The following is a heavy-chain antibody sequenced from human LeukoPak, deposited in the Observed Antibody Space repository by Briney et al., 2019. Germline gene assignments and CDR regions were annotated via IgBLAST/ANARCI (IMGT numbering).Heavy chain of an antibody. D-gene: IGHD3-16*01. CDR2: ISAYNGNT. Sequence: GASVKVSCKASGYTFTSYGISWVRQAPGQGLERMGWISAYNGNTNYAQKLQGRVTMTTDTSTSTAYMELRSLRSDDTAVYYCARPRLWSYYYYMDVWGKGTTVTVSS. J-gene: IGHJ6*03. V-gene: IGHV1-18*01. CDR1: GYTFTSYG. CDR3: ARPRLWSYYYYMDV.